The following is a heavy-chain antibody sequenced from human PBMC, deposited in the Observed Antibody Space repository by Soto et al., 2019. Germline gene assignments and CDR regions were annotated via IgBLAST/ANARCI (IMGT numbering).Heavy chain of an antibody. CDR3: ARERPGYCSSTSCYGGAYYYYYYMDV. Sequence: SETLSLTCAVYGGSFSGYYWSWIRQPPGKGLEWIGEINHSGSTNYNPSLKSRVTISVDTSKNQFSLKLSSVTAADTAVYYCARERPGYCSSTSCYGGAYYYYYYMDVWGKGTTVTVSS. CDR1: GGSFSGYY. J-gene: IGHJ6*03. V-gene: IGHV4-34*01. CDR2: INHSGST. D-gene: IGHD2-2*01.